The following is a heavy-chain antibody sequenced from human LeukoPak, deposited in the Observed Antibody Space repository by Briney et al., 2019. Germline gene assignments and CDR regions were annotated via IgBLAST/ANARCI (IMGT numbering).Heavy chain of an antibody. CDR3: ARDSDLGYCSSTSCSDY. CDR2: INPNSGGT. Sequence: ASVKVSCKASGYTFTGYYMHWVRQAPGQGLEWMGWINPNSGGTNYAQKFQGRVTMTRDTSISTAYMELSRLRSDDTAVYCCARDSDLGYCSSTSCSDYWGQGTLVTVSS. J-gene: IGHJ4*02. CDR1: GYTFTGYY. V-gene: IGHV1-2*02. D-gene: IGHD2-2*01.